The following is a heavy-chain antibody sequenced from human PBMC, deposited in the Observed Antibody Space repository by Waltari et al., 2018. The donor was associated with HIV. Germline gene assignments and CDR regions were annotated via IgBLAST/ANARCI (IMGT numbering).Heavy chain of an antibody. Sequence: QVQLQESGPGLVKPSETLSLTCTVSGYSISSGYYWGWIRQPPGKGLEWIGSIYHSGRTYYNPSLKSRVTISVDPSKNQFSLKLSSVTAADTAVYYCARVGVGATNFDYWGQGTLVTVSS. CDR3: ARVGVGATNFDY. V-gene: IGHV4-38-2*02. CDR2: IYHSGRT. D-gene: IGHD1-26*01. J-gene: IGHJ4*02. CDR1: GYSISSGYY.